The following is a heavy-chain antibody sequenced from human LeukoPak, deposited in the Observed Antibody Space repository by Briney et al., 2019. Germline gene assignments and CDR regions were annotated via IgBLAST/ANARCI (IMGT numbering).Heavy chain of an antibody. CDR3: ARPLKRGAVYYYDSSGYWYWFDR. CDR2: ISAYNGNT. CDR1: GYTFSSYG. Sequence: ASVKVSCKASGYTFSSYGISWVRQAPGQGLEWMGWISAYNGNTNYAQKLQGRVTMTTDTSTSTAYMELRSLRSDDTAVYYCARPLKRGAVYYYDSSGYWYWFDRWGQGTLVTVSS. D-gene: IGHD3-22*01. V-gene: IGHV1-18*01. J-gene: IGHJ5*02.